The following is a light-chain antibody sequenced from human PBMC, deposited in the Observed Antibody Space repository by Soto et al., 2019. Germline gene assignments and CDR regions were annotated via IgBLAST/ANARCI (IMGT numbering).Light chain of an antibody. CDR1: QSVNSNY. V-gene: IGKV3-20*01. Sequence: EIVLTQSPGTLSLSPGERATLSCRASQSVNSNYLAWYQRKPGQAPRLLIYGASNRATDIPYRFSASGSGTDYTLTITRRQRLDFVVTYSQHYDSSPPTFGQGTNVEIK. J-gene: IGKJ1*01. CDR2: GAS. CDR3: QHYDSSPPT.